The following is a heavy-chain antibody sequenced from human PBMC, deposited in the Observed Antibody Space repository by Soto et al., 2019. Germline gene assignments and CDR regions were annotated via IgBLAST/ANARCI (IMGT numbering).Heavy chain of an antibody. CDR2: ISPHKGNT. D-gene: IGHD3-22*01. Sequence: ASVKVSCKASGYTSITIGISWVRQAPGQGLEWMGWISPHKGNTNYAQKFQGRVTMTTDTSTSTAYMELWNLTSDDSAVYYCARGKSYYDISGYFYSDYWGQGTLVTVSS. J-gene: IGHJ4*02. CDR1: GYTSITIG. V-gene: IGHV1-18*01. CDR3: ARGKSYYDISGYFYSDY.